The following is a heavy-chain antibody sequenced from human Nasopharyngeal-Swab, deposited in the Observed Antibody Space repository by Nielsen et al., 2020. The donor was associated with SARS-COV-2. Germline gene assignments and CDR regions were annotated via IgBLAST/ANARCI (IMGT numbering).Heavy chain of an antibody. J-gene: IGHJ4*02. CDR1: GFTFSTYA. CDR2: ISVSGDYT. Sequence: GESLKISCAASGFTFSTYAMTWVRQTPGRGLEWVSTISVSGDYTYYADSAKGRFSISRDNSKSTLYLQMNSLRAEDTAVYYCARGNGSYYLYIWDNWGQGTLVTVSS. D-gene: IGHD1-26*01. CDR3: ARGNGSYYLYIWDN. V-gene: IGHV3-23*01.